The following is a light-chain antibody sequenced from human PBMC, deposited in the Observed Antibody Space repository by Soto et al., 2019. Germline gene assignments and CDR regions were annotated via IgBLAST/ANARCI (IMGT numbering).Light chain of an antibody. J-gene: IGKJ1*01. Sequence: EIVMTQSPATLSVSPGERATLSCRASQSVSSNLAWYQQKPGQAPRLLIYGASTRATGIPARFSGSGSGTEFTLTLSSLQSEDFAVYYCQQYNNCLTWTFGQGTKVEIK. CDR1: QSVSSN. V-gene: IGKV3-15*01. CDR3: QQYNNCLTWT. CDR2: GAS.